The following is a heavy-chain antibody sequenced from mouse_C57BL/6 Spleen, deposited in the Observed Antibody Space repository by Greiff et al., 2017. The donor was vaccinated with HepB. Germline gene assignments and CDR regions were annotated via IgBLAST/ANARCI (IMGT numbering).Heavy chain of an antibody. V-gene: IGHV3-6*01. Sequence: EVQLQESGPGLVKPSQSLSLTCSVTGYSITSGYYWNWIRQFPGNKLEWMGYISYDGSNNYNPSLKNRISITRDTSKNQFFLKLNSVTTEDTATYYCAVKTHNWDHYFDYWGQGTTLTVSS. D-gene: IGHD4-1*01. CDR1: GYSITSGYY. J-gene: IGHJ2*01. CDR3: AVKTHNWDHYFDY. CDR2: ISYDGSN.